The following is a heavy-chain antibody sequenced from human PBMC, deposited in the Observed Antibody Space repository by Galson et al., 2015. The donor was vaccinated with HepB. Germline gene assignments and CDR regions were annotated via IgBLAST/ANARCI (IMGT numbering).Heavy chain of an antibody. CDR1: GFPLTTSGMR. Sequence: PALVKPTQTLTLTCTFSGFPLTTSGMRVSWIRQPPGKALEWLARIDWDDDKFYSTSLKTRLTISKDTSKNQVVLTMTNMDPVDTATYYCARIGARSSGWDFDYWGQGALVTVSS. CDR3: ARIGARSSGWDFDY. J-gene: IGHJ4*02. D-gene: IGHD6-19*01. V-gene: IGHV2-70*04. CDR2: IDWDDDK.